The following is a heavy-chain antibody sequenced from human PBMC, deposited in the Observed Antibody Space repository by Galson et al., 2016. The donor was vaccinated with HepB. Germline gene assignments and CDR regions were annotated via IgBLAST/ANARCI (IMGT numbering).Heavy chain of an antibody. Sequence: SLRLSCAASGFIFSVYNMNWARQAPGKGLEWIAWITSSSDTMYYADSVKGRFTISRDNAKNSLYLQMNSLRAEDTAVHYCASRHSGWYYFDYWGQGTLVTVSS. J-gene: IGHJ4*02. D-gene: IGHD6-19*01. V-gene: IGHV3-48*04. CDR1: GFIFSVYN. CDR3: ASRHSGWYYFDY. CDR2: ITSSSDTM.